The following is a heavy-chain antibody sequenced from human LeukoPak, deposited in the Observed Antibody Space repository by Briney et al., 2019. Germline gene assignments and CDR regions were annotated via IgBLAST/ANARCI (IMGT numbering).Heavy chain of an antibody. D-gene: IGHD3-3*01. J-gene: IGHJ5*02. V-gene: IGHV1-18*01. CDR2: ISAYSGNT. CDR3: AATQYDFWSGYPNWFDP. Sequence: GASVKVSCKASGYTFTSYGISWVRQAPGQGLEWMGWISAYSGNTNYAQKLQGRVTMTTDTSTSTAYMELRSLRSDDTAVYYCAATQYDFWSGYPNWFDPWGQGTLVTVSS. CDR1: GYTFTSYG.